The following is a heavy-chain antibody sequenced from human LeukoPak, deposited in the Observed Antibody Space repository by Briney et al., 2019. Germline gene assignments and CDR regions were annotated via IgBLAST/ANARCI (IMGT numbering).Heavy chain of an antibody. J-gene: IGHJ4*02. CDR3: ARGYCSGGSCYSGLFDY. CDR1: GGSISSGGYY. Sequence: SQTLCLTCTVSGGSISSGGYYWSWIRQHPGKGLEWIGYIYYSGSTYYNPSLKSRVTISVDTSKNQFSLKLSSVTAADTAVYYCARGYCSGGSCYSGLFDYWGQGTLVTVSS. D-gene: IGHD2-15*01. V-gene: IGHV4-31*03. CDR2: IYYSGST.